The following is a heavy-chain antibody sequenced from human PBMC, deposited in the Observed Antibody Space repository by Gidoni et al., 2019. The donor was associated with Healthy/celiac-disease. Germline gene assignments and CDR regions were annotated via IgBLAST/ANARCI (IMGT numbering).Heavy chain of an antibody. CDR1: GFTFISYV. Sequence: QVQLVESGGGVVQPGRSLRLSCAASGFTFISYVMHWVRQAPGKGLEWVAVIWYDGSNKYYADSVKGRFTISRDNSKNTLYLQMNSLRAEDTAVYYCARDRTNYDFWSGYTSNWFDPWGQGTLVTVSS. D-gene: IGHD3-3*01. J-gene: IGHJ5*02. V-gene: IGHV3-33*01. CDR3: ARDRTNYDFWSGYTSNWFDP. CDR2: IWYDGSNK.